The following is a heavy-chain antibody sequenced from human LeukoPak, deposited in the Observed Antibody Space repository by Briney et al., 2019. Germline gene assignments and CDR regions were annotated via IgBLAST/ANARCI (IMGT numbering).Heavy chain of an antibody. CDR2: ISPYDGNT. CDR3: ARDGSSWEY. D-gene: IGHD6-13*01. J-gene: IGHJ4*02. V-gene: IGHV1-18*01. CDR1: GYTFTSFG. Sequence: ASVKVSCKASGYTFTSFGITWVRQAPGQGLEWMGWISPYDGNTNYAQNLQGRVTMTTDTSTSTAYMDLRSLRSDDTAVYYCARDGSSWEYWGQGTLVTVSS.